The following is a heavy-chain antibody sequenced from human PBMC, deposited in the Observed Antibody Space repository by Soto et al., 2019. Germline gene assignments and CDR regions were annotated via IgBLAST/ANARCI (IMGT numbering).Heavy chain of an antibody. CDR3: ARVHVVTAPPGIDY. CDR2: MNPNSGNT. V-gene: IGHV1-8*01. Sequence: ASVKVSCKDSGYTFTSYDINWVRQATGQGLEWMGWMNPNSGNTGYAQKFQGRVTMTRNTSIRTAYMELSSLRSEDTAVYYCARVHVVTAPPGIDYWGQGTLVTVSS. D-gene: IGHD2-21*02. CDR1: GYTFTSYD. J-gene: IGHJ4*02.